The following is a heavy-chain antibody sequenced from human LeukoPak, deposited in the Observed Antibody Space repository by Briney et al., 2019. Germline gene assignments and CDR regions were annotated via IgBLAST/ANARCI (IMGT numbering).Heavy chain of an antibody. CDR1: GFTCSSCW. D-gene: IGHD3-22*01. CDR2: IKQDGSEK. J-gene: IGHJ4*02. CDR3: ARVARYYYDSSGYYSPYYFDY. V-gene: IGHV3-7*01. Sequence: PGGSLRLSCAASGFTCSSCWMSWVRQAPGKGLEGVANIKQDGSEKYYVDSVKGRFTISRDNAKNSLYLQMNSLRAEDTAVYYCARVARYYYDSSGYYSPYYFDYWGQGTLVTVSS.